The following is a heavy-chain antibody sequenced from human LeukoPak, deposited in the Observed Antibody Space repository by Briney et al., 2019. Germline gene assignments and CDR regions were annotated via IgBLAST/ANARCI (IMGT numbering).Heavy chain of an antibody. Sequence: PSETLSLTCTVSGGSFSPYKWAWIRQPPGKGLEYIAFMYESGITNYNPSLKSRVTMSVDTSKNQFSLKLSSVTAADTAVYYCARGPSTSYYYYGMDVWGQGTTVTVSS. J-gene: IGHJ6*02. CDR2: MYESGIT. V-gene: IGHV4-59*12. CDR1: GGSFSPYK. CDR3: ARGPSTSYYYYGMDV. D-gene: IGHD5-12*01.